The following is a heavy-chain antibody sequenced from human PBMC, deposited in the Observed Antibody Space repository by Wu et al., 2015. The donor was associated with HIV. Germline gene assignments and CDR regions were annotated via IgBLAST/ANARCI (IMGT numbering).Heavy chain of an antibody. CDR1: GYTFSGHY. CDR3: MRGARGMPKGAFDI. Sequence: VQSGAEVKKPGASVKVSCNTSGYTFSGHYIHWVRQAPGQGLEWMACINPTGAXKYAQMFQDRVTVTRDTSSTTLDVSSLTSDDTAVYYCMRGARGMPKGAFDIWGQGTLVTVSS. V-gene: IGHV1-2*02. CDR2: INPTGAX. J-gene: IGHJ3*02. D-gene: IGHD3-16*01.